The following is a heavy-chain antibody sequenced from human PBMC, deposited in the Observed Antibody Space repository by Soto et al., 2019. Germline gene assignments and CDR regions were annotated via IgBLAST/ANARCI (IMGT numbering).Heavy chain of an antibody. Sequence: GGSLRLSCAASGFTFSNYWMSWVRQAPGKGLEWVANIKEDGSEKKYVDSVKGRFTISRDNAKNSLYLQMNSLRAEDTAVYYCARTTYLDYWGQGTLVTVSS. V-gene: IGHV3-7*03. CDR3: ARTTYLDY. CDR1: GFTFSNYW. D-gene: IGHD4-17*01. CDR2: IKEDGSEK. J-gene: IGHJ4*02.